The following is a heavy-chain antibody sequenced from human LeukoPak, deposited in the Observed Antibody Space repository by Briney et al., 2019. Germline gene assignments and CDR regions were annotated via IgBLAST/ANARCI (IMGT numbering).Heavy chain of an antibody. D-gene: IGHD3-22*01. CDR3: ATESDYYDSSGYYSD. J-gene: IGHJ4*02. V-gene: IGHV4-34*01. Sequence: SETLSLTCAVYGGSFSGYYWSWIRQPPGKGLEWIGEINHSGSTNYNPSLKSRVTISVDTSKNQFSLKLSSVTAADTAVYYCATESDYYDSSGYYSDWGQGTLVTVSS. CDR2: INHSGST. CDR1: GGSFSGYY.